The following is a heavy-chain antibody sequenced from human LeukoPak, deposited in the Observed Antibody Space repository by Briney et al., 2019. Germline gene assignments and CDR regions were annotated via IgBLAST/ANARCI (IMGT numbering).Heavy chain of an antibody. CDR1: GDSVSSNSAA. CDR3: ARGDLVGATTGFDY. CDR2: TYYRSKWYN. J-gene: IGHJ4*02. D-gene: IGHD1-26*01. V-gene: IGHV6-1*01. Sequence: SQTLSLTCAISGDSVSSNSAAWNWIRQSPSRGLEWLGRTYYRSKWYNGYAISVKSRIIINPDTSKNQSSLQLNSVTPEDTAVYFCARGDLVGATTGFDYWGQGTLVTVSS.